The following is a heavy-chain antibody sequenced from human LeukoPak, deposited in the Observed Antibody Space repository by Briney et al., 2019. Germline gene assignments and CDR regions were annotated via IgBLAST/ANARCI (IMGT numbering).Heavy chain of an antibody. CDR1: GGSFSGYY. CDR2: IYYSGST. J-gene: IGHJ5*02. Sequence: SETLSLTCAVYGGSFSGYYWSWIRQPPGKGLEWIGYIYYSGSTNYNPSLKSRVTISVDTSKNQFSLKLSSVTAADTAVYYCARARWFDPWGQGTLVTVSS. CDR3: ARARWFDP. V-gene: IGHV4-59*01.